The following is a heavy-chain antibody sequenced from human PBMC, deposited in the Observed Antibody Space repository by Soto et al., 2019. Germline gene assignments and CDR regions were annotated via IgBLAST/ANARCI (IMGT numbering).Heavy chain of an antibody. Sequence: QVQLQQWGAGLLKPSETLSLTCAVYGGSFSGYYWNWIRQPPGKGLEWIGEINHSGSTNYNPSLKSRATXSXDXXENQFSLKLSSVTAADTAVYYCARVSGIYYYGMDVWGQGTTVTVSS. CDR3: ARVSGIYYYGMDV. D-gene: IGHD3-10*01. CDR1: GGSFSGYY. V-gene: IGHV4-34*01. CDR2: INHSGST. J-gene: IGHJ6*02.